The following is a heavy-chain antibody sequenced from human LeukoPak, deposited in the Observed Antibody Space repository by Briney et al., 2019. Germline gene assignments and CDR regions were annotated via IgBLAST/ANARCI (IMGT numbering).Heavy chain of an antibody. CDR1: GYTFTSYG. D-gene: IGHD6-19*01. Sequence: ASVKVSCKASGYTFTSYGISWVRQAPGQGLDWMGWMNPNNGNAGYAQKFQDKVTMTRDTSISTAYMELSSLRSEDTAIYYCARGAWYNSAYTALHYFDYWGQGTLVTVSS. J-gene: IGHJ4*02. CDR2: MNPNNGNA. CDR3: ARGAWYNSAYTALHYFDY. V-gene: IGHV1-8*02.